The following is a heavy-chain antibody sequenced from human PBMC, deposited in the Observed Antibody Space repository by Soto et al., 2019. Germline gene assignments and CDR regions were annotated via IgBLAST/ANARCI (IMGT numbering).Heavy chain of an antibody. V-gene: IGHV4-30-4*01. CDR1: GGSISSGDYY. Sequence: SETLSLTCTVSGGSISSGDYYWSWIRQPPGKGLEWIGYIYYSGSTYYNPSLKSRVTISVDTSKNQFSLKLSSVTAADTAVYYCARGRDGSGSYYNPMTFFDYWGQGTLVTVSS. CDR3: ARGRDGSGSYYNPMTFFDY. J-gene: IGHJ4*02. CDR2: IYYSGST. D-gene: IGHD3-10*01.